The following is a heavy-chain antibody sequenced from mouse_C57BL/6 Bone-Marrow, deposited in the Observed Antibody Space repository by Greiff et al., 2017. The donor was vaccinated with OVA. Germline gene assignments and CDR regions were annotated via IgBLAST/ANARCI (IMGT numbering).Heavy chain of an antibody. J-gene: IGHJ2*01. CDR1: GYTFTSYW. Sequence: QVHVKQPGAELVKPGASVKLSCKASGYTFTSYWMQWVKQRPGQGLEWIGEIDPSDSYTNYNQKFKGKATLTVDTSSSTAYMQLSSLTSEDSAVYCCAPSCYYGGSWGQGTTLTVSS. D-gene: IGHD1-1*01. CDR3: APSCYYGGS. CDR2: IDPSDSYT. V-gene: IGHV1-50*01.